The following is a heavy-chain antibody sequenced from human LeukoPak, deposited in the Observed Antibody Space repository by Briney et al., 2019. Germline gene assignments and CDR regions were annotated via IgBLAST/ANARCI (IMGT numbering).Heavy chain of an antibody. V-gene: IGHV4-39*01. D-gene: IGHD6-13*01. CDR2: IYYSRST. Sequence: SETLSLTCTVSGGSISSNNYYWGWIRQPPGKGLEWIGSIYYSRSTYYNPSLKSRVTISVDTSENQFSLKLSSVTAADTAVYYCARILAFSGSWGYFDYWGQGALVTVSS. CDR3: ARILAFSGSWGYFDY. CDR1: GGSISSNNYY. J-gene: IGHJ4*02.